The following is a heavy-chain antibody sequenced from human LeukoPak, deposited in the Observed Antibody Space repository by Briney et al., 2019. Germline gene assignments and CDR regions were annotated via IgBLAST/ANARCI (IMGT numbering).Heavy chain of an antibody. D-gene: IGHD1-26*01. J-gene: IGHJ3*02. Sequence: GASVKVSCKASGYTFTSYYMHWVRQAPGQGLEWMGIINPSGGSTSYAQKFQGRVTMTRDTSTSTVYMELSSLRSEDTAVYYCARDRLISGSYHITDAFDIWGQGTMVTVSS. CDR3: ARDRLISGSYHITDAFDI. CDR2: INPSGGST. CDR1: GYTFTSYY. V-gene: IGHV1-46*01.